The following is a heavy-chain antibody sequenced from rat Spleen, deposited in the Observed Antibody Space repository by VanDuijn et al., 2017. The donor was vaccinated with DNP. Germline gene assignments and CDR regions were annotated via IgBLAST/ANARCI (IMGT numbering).Heavy chain of an antibody. CDR1: GFTFSNYD. CDR2: ISYDGSST. J-gene: IGHJ2*01. V-gene: IGHV5-7*01. CDR3: ARHGGYFDY. Sequence: EVQLVESGGGLVQPGRSMKLSCAASGFTFSNYDMAWVRQAPKKGLEWVATISYDGSSTYYRDSVKGRFTISRDNAKSTLYLQRDSLRSEDTATYYCARHGGYFDYWGQGVMVTVSS.